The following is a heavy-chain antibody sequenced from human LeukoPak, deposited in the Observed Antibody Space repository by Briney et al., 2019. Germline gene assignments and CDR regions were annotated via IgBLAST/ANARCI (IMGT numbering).Heavy chain of an antibody. D-gene: IGHD2-2*01. CDR2: ITYDGRNI. V-gene: IGHV3-30*18. Sequence: GGSLRLSCAASGFTFNNYGMHWVRQAPGKGLEWVAVITYDGRNIHYPDSVKGRFTISRDISTDTLWLQMDSLRTEDTAVYYCAKGPLRGTAAAIDYWGQGTLVTVSS. CDR3: AKGPLRGTAAAIDY. CDR1: GFTFNNYG. J-gene: IGHJ4*02.